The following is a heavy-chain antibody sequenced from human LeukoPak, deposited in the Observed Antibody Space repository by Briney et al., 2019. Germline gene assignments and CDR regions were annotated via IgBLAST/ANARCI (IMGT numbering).Heavy chain of an antibody. Sequence: GGSLRLSCAASGFTFSSYAMNWVRQAPGKGLEWVSGISGSGGSTYYADSVKGRFTISRYNSKNTLSLHMSSLRAEDTAVYYCASRNFYESGHYGIAYWGQGTLVTVSS. CDR3: ASRNFYESGHYGIAY. CDR2: ISGSGGST. V-gene: IGHV3-23*01. CDR1: GFTFSSYA. D-gene: IGHD3-22*01. J-gene: IGHJ4*02.